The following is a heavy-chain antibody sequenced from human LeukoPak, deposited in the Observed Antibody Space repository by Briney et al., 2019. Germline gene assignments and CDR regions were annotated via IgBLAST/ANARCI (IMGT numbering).Heavy chain of an antibody. V-gene: IGHV4-34*01. D-gene: IGHD3-10*01. CDR2: INHSGST. CDR1: GGSFSGYY. Sequence: SETLSLTCAVYGGSFSGYYWSWIRQPPGKGLEWIEEINHSGSTNYNPSLKSRVTISVDTSKNQFSLKLSSVTAADTAVYYCARALTVRGVIPPGYWGQGTLVTVSS. CDR3: ARALTVRGVIPPGY. J-gene: IGHJ4*02.